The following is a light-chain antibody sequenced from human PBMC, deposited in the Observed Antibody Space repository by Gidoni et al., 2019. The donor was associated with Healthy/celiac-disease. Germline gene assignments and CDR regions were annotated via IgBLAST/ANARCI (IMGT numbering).Light chain of an antibody. CDR2: WAS. CDR1: QSVLYSFNNKNY. J-gene: IGKJ1*01. CDR3: QQYYSTPL. V-gene: IGKV4-1*01. Sequence: SLAVSLGERATINCKSSQSVLYSFNNKNYLAWYQQKPGQPPKLLIYWASTRESGVPDRFSGSGSGTDFTLTISSLQAEDVAVYYCQQYYSTPLFGQXTKVEIK.